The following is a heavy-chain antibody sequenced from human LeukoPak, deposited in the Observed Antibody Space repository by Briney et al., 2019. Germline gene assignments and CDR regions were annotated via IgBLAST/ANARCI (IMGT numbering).Heavy chain of an antibody. CDR3: AKDQLIVGATTAGY. J-gene: IGHJ4*02. D-gene: IGHD1-26*01. V-gene: IGHV3-23*01. CDR1: GFTFSSYA. Sequence: GGPLRLSCAASGFTFSSYAMSWVRQAPGKGLEWVSAISGSGGSTYYADSVKGRFTISRDNSKNTLYLQMNSLRAEDTAVYYCAKDQLIVGATTAGYWGQGTLVTVSS. CDR2: ISGSGGST.